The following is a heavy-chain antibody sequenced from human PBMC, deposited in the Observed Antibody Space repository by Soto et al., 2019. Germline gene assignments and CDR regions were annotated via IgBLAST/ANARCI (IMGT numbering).Heavy chain of an antibody. V-gene: IGHV3-66*01. D-gene: IGHD4-17*01. CDR3: ASMGVGDYGDSTDAFDI. CDR1: GFTVSSNY. J-gene: IGHJ3*02. CDR2: IYSGGST. Sequence: GGSLRLSCAASGFTVSSNYMSWVRQAPGKGLEWVSVIYSGGSTYYADSVKGRFTISRDNSKNTLYLQMNSLRAEDTAVYYCASMGVGDYGDSTDAFDIWGQGTMVTVSS.